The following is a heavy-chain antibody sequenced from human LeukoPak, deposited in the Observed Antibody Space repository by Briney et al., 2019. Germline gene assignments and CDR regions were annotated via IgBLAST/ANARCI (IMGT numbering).Heavy chain of an antibody. V-gene: IGHV3-23*01. J-gene: IGHJ4*02. D-gene: IGHD3-10*01. CDR2: ISGSGGST. Sequence: GGSLRPSCAASGSTFSIYWMSWVRQAPGKGLEWVSAISGSGGSTYYADSVKGRFTISRDNSKNTLYLQMNSLRAEDTAVYYCAKFPRGGSEFDYWGQGTLVTVSS. CDR1: GSTFSIYW. CDR3: AKFPRGGSEFDY.